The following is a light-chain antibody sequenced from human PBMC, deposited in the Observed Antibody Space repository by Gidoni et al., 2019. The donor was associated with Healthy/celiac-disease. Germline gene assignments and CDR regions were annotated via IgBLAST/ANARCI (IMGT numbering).Light chain of an antibody. CDR3: QQSYRTPRA. Sequence: IQMTQFPSSLSASVGDRVTITCRASQTISTYLKWYQHKPGQAPKLLIYAASGLQSGVPSRCSGSGSRADFTLTINSLQPEDVASYYYQQSYRTPRAFGPGTKVDIK. CDR2: AAS. J-gene: IGKJ3*01. V-gene: IGKV1-39*01. CDR1: QTISTY.